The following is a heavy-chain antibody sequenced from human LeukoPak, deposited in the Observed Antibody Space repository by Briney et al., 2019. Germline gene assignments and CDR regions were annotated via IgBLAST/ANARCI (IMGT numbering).Heavy chain of an antibody. CDR1: GFTVSSNY. Sequence: GGSLRLSCAASGFTVSSNYMSWVRQAPGKGLEWVSVIYSGGSTYYADSVKGRFNISRDNSKNTLYLQMNSLRAEDTAVYYCARVGREMATGYYYYYGMDVWGQGTTVTVSS. J-gene: IGHJ6*02. CDR3: ARVGREMATGYYYYYGMDV. V-gene: IGHV3-53*01. CDR2: IYSGGST. D-gene: IGHD5-24*01.